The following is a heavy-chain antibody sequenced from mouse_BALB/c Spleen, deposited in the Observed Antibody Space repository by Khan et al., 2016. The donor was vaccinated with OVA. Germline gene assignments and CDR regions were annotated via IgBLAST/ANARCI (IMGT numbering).Heavy chain of an antibody. CDR1: GYTFTNYG. J-gene: IGHJ1*01. CDR2: INTYTGEP. V-gene: IGHV9-1*02. CDR3: ARGASYWYFDV. Sequence: QIQLVQSGPELKKPGETVKISCKASGYTFTNYGMNWVKQAPGKGLKWMGWINTYTGEPTYTDDFKGRFAFSLETSASTSYLQINNLKHEDMATYFCARGASYWYFDVWGAGTTGTVSS.